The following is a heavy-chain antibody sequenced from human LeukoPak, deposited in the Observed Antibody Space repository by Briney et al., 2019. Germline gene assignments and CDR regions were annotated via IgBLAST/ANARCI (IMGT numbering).Heavy chain of an antibody. CDR2: IYYSGST. V-gene: IGHV4-59*01. CDR3: ARDYITMVRGEYYYYGMDV. D-gene: IGHD3-10*01. J-gene: IGHJ6*02. Sequence: PSETLSLTCTVSGGSISSYYWSWIRQPPGKGLEWIGYIYYSGSTNYNPSLKSRVTISVDTSKNQFSLKLGSVTAADTAVYYCARDYITMVRGEYYYYGMDVWGQGTTVTVSS. CDR1: GGSISSYY.